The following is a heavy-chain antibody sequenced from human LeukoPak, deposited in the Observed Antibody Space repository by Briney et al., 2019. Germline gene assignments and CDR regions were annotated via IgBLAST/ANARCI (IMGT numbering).Heavy chain of an antibody. CDR1: GFTFSSYW. CDR2: INGDGITT. D-gene: IGHD2-15*01. CDR3: ARVDCSGGSCYFDY. Sequence: GGSLRLSCAASGFTFSSYWMHWVRQAPGKGLVWVSRINGDGITTTYADSVKGRFTISRDNAKNTLDLQMSSLRAEDTAVYYCARVDCSGGSCYFDYWGQGTLVTVSS. J-gene: IGHJ4*02. V-gene: IGHV3-74*03.